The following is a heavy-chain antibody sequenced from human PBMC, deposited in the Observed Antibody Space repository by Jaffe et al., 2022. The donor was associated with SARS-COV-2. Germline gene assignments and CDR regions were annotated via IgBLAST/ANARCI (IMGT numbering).Heavy chain of an antibody. D-gene: IGHD3-16*01. J-gene: IGHJ5*02. CDR3: VRDADYAAWFDP. CDR1: GDSISSVTYY. CDR2: VYVSGIT. V-gene: IGHV4-61*02. Sequence: QVQLQESGPGLVRPSQTLSLTCTVSGDSISSVTYYWGWIRQPAGKGLEWIGRVYVSGITNYNPSLKGRVSISIDTSKNQFSLTLTSVTAADTAVYYCVRDADYAAWFDPWGQGTLVTVSS.